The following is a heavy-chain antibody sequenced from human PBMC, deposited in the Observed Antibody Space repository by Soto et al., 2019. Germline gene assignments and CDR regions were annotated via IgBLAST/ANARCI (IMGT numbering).Heavy chain of an antibody. CDR2: IIPVFGRV. V-gene: IGHV1-69*12. CDR1: GGSFNTYA. Sequence: QVQLVQSGAEVKKPGSSVKVSCKASGGSFNTYAISWVRQAPGQGLEWVGGIIPVFGRVTYAQRFLGRVTISADASTSTAYMELSRLRPDDTAMYYCADLYRGYCITTSCPPDYWGQGTLVTVSS. CDR3: ADLYRGYCITTSCPPDY. J-gene: IGHJ4*02. D-gene: IGHD2-2*01.